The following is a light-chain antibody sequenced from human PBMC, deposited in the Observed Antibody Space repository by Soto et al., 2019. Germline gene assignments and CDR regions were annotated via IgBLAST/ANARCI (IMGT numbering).Light chain of an antibody. CDR1: QSVSTSY. Sequence: EIVLTQSPGTLSLSRGERATLSCRASQSVSTSYLAWYQQKPGQAPRLLIYATSSRATGIPDRFSGSGSGTDFTLTISRLEPEDFAVYYCQQYGSSRTFGQGTKVDIK. CDR3: QQYGSSRT. CDR2: ATS. J-gene: IGKJ1*01. V-gene: IGKV3-20*01.